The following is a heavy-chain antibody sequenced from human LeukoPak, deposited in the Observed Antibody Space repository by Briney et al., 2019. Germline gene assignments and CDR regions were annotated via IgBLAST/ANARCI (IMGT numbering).Heavy chain of an antibody. J-gene: IGHJ4*02. CDR1: GFTFSSYG. Sequence: GGSLRLSCAASGFTFSSYGMHWVRQAPGKGLEWVAVIWYDGSNKYYADSVKGRFTISRDNSKNTLYLQMNSLRAEDTAVYYCAKDRIPHYYDSSGPNEGFDYWGQGTLVTVSS. D-gene: IGHD3-22*01. CDR3: AKDRIPHYYDSSGPNEGFDY. V-gene: IGHV3-33*06. CDR2: IWYDGSNK.